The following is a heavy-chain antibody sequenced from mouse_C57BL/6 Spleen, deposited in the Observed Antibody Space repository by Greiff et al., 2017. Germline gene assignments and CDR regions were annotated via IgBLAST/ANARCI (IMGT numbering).Heavy chain of an antibody. CDR1: GFTFSDYG. CDR3: ARRGITTVVADYFDY. Sequence: EVQLVESGGGLVKPGGSLKLSCAASGFTFSDYGMHWVRQAPEKGLEWVAYISSGSSTIYYADTVKGRFTISRDKAKNTLFLQMTSLRSEDTAMYYGARRGITTVVADYFDYWGQGTTLTVSS. D-gene: IGHD1-1*01. CDR2: ISSGSSTI. J-gene: IGHJ2*01. V-gene: IGHV5-17*01.